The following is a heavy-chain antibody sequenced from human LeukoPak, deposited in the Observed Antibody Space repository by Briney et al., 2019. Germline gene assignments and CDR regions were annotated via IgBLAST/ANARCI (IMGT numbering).Heavy chain of an antibody. D-gene: IGHD5-18*01. CDR2: IRSKTYGGTT. CDR3: TRGPIQLWLYHGMDV. CDR1: GFTFGDHA. J-gene: IGHJ6*02. V-gene: IGHV3-49*04. Sequence: QAGGSLRLSCTVSGFTFGDHAMSWVRQAPGKGLEWVGSIRSKTYGGTTEYAASVKGRFIISRDDSTSIAYLQMNSLKTEDTAVYYCTRGPIQLWLYHGMDVWGQGTTVTVSS.